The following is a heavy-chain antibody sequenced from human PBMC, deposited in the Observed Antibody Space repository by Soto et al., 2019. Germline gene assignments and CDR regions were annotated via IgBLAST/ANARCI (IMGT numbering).Heavy chain of an antibody. CDR2: ISYDGSNK. CDR3: AREAVITIFGGVTYRTNYYYGLDV. J-gene: IGHJ6*01. CDR1: GFTFSSYA. D-gene: IGHD3-3*01. V-gene: IGHV3-30-3*01. Sequence: GGSLRLSCAASGFTFSSYAMHWVRQAPGKGLEWVAVISYDGSNKYYADSVKGRFTISRDNSKNTLYLQMNSLRAEDTAVYYCAREAVITIFGGVTYRTNYYYGLDVWGQGTTVTVSS.